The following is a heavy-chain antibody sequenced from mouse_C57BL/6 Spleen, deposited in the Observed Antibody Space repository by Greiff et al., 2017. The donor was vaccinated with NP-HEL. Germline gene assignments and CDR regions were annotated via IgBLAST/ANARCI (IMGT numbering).Heavy chain of an antibody. Sequence: QVQLKQPGAELVKPGASVKMSCKASGYTFTSYWITWVKQRPGQGLEWIGDIYPGSGSTNYNEKFKSKATLTVDTSSSTAYMQLSSLTSEDSAVYYCARSHGSSVAPFDYWGQGTTLTVSS. V-gene: IGHV1-55*01. CDR3: ARSHGSSVAPFDY. CDR2: IYPGSGST. D-gene: IGHD1-1*01. J-gene: IGHJ2*01. CDR1: GYTFTSYW.